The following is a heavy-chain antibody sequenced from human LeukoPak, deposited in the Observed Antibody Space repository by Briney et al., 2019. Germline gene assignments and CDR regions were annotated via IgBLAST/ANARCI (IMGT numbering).Heavy chain of an antibody. J-gene: IGHJ6*02. V-gene: IGHV3-23*01. Sequence: GGSLRLSCAASGFTFTTCAMNWVRQAPGKGLEWVSTITISGDRTFYTDSVKGRFTISRDNSKNTLYLQMNNLRAEDTAIYYCAKDLHYYVAMDVWGQGTAVTVSS. CDR2: ITISGDRT. CDR3: AKDLHYYVAMDV. D-gene: IGHD3-10*02. CDR1: GFTFTTCA.